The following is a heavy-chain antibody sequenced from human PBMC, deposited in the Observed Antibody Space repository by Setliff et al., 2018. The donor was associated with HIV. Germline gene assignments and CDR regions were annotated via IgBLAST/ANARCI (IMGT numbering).Heavy chain of an antibody. CDR1: GGSITSSY. CDR2: IYTSGST. Sequence: SETLSLTCTVSGGSITSSYWSWVRQPAGKGLEWIGRIYTSGSTNYNPSLKSRVTMSIDTSKKQFSLKLASVTAADTAVYYCARGGSYDTFDYWGQGTLVTVSS. D-gene: IGHD3-22*01. CDR3: ARGGSYDTFDY. J-gene: IGHJ4*02. V-gene: IGHV4-4*07.